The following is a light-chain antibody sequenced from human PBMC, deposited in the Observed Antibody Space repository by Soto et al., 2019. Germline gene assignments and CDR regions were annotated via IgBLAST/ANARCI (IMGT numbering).Light chain of an antibody. J-gene: IGKJ1*01. CDR2: DAS. CDR3: QQYNNWPRT. V-gene: IGKV3-15*01. Sequence: EVVMTQSPATLSVSPGERGTLSCRASQSVSSNLAWYQQKPGLPPRLLIYDASTRATGIPARFSGSGSGTDFTLTISSLQSQDFAVYYCQQYNNWPRTFGQGTKVAIK. CDR1: QSVSSN.